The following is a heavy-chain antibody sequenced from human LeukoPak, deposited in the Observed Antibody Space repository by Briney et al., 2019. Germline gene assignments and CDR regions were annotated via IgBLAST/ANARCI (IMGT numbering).Heavy chain of an antibody. CDR2: INQDGSEK. D-gene: IGHD4-11*01. Sequence: HPGGSLRLSCAASGFTFSNYWMSWVRQAPGKGLEWVANINQDGSEKYYVDSVRGRFTISRDNAENSLYLQMNSLRAEDTAVYYCARTWMYSNYFRGQGTLVTVSS. CDR3: ARTWMYSNYF. V-gene: IGHV3-7*03. J-gene: IGHJ4*02. CDR1: GFTFSNYW.